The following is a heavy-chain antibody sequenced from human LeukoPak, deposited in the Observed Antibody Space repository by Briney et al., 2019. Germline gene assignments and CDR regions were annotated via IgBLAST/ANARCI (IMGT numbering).Heavy chain of an antibody. Sequence: SETLSLTCTVSGGSISSNNYYWGWIRQPPGKGLEWIGSIYYSGSTYYNPSLKSRVTISVNTSKNQFSLKLTSVTAADTAVYYCASVDRGWFAVGEYWGQGTLVTVSS. CDR2: IYYSGST. V-gene: IGHV4-39*01. CDR3: ASVDRGWFAVGEY. CDR1: GGSISSNNYY. D-gene: IGHD3-10*01. J-gene: IGHJ4*02.